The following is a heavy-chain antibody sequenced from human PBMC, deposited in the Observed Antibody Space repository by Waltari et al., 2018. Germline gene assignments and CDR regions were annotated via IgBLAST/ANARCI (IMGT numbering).Heavy chain of an antibody. D-gene: IGHD3-10*01. CDR2: ISWDGGST. CDR3: AKDYYGSSYGMGV. V-gene: IGHV3-43D*04. Sequence: EVQLVESGGVVVQPGGSLRLYCAASGFTFDDYAMHWVRQAPGKGLEWVSLISWDGGSTYYADSVKGRFTISRDNSKNSLYLQMNSLRAEDTALYYCAKDYYGSSYGMGVWGQGTTVTVSS. CDR1: GFTFDDYA. J-gene: IGHJ6*02.